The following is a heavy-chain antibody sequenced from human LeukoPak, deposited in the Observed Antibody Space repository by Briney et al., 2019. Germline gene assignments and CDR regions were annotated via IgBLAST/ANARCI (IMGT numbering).Heavy chain of an antibody. J-gene: IGHJ5*02. CDR1: GDSISSYY. CDR2: IYYSGST. Sequence: SETLSLTCTVSGDSISSYYWSWIRQPPGKGLEWIGYIYYSGSTNYNPSLKSRVTISVDTSKNQFSLKLSSVTAADTAVYYCARVGGYCSGGSCLNWFDPWGQGTLVTVSS. D-gene: IGHD2-15*01. V-gene: IGHV4-59*01. CDR3: ARVGGYCSGGSCLNWFDP.